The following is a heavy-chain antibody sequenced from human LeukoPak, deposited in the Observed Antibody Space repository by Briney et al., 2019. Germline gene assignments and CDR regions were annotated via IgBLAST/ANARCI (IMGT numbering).Heavy chain of an antibody. CDR2: INHSGST. D-gene: IGHD2-21*01. CDR1: GGSFSGYY. J-gene: IGHJ4*02. CDR3: ARGSRQIVVVILDY. Sequence: SETLSLTCAVYGGSFSGYYWSWIRQPPGKGLEWIGEINHSGSTNYNPSLKSRVTISVDTSENQFSLKLSSVTAADTAVYYCARGSRQIVVVILDYWGQGTLVTVSS. V-gene: IGHV4-34*01.